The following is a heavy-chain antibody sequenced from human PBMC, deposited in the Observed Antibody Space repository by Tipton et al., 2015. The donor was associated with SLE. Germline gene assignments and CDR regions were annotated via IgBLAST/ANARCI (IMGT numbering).Heavy chain of an antibody. CDR2: ISNNDNAL. CDR1: GFTFSDYY. Sequence: SLRLSCAASGFTFSDYYMSWIRQAPGKGLEWLSYISNNDNALYDADSVKGRFTISRDDAKNSLYLQMNSLRAEDTAVYYCATEGQSSHHWGQGTLVTASS. J-gene: IGHJ1*01. V-gene: IGHV3-11*01. D-gene: IGHD6-19*01. CDR3: ATEGQSSHH.